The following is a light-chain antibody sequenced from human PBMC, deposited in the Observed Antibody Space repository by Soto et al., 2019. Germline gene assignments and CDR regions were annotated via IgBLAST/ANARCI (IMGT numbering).Light chain of an antibody. CDR2: DAS. CDR1: QSVSSY. CDR3: QQRSNWPRGT. Sequence: EIVLTQSPATLSLSPGERATLSCRASQSVSSYLVWYQQKPDHAPRLLIYDASNRSTGFPARFSGSGSGTDFSLTISRLEPEDFAVYYCQQRSNWPRGTFGPGTKVDIK. J-gene: IGKJ3*01. V-gene: IGKV3-11*01.